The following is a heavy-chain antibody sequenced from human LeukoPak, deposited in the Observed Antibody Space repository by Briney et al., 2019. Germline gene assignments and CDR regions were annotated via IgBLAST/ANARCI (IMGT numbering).Heavy chain of an antibody. CDR1: GFIFSNYW. J-gene: IGHJ4*02. Sequence: PGGSLRLSCAASGFIFSNYWMSWVRQAPGKGPEWVANIKQDGSEIYYVDSVKGRFTISRDNAENALYLHMNSLRVEDTAVYYCAKVGQNYHISTYYFDYWGQGTLVTVSS. CDR2: IKQDGSEI. V-gene: IGHV3-7*03. D-gene: IGHD3-9*01. CDR3: AKVGQNYHISTYYFDY.